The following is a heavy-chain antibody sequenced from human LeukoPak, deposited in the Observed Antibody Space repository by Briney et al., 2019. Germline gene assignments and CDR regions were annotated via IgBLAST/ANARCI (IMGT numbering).Heavy chain of an antibody. Sequence: KPSETLSLTCTVSGGSISSYYWSWIRQPPGKGLEWIGYIYYSGSTNYNPSLKSRVTISVDTSKNQFSLKLSSVTAADTAVYYCARAVEMATITGYYYGMDVWGQGTTVTVSS. V-gene: IGHV4-59*01. CDR3: ARAVEMATITGYYYGMDV. J-gene: IGHJ6*02. CDR2: IYYSGST. D-gene: IGHD5-24*01. CDR1: GGSISSYY.